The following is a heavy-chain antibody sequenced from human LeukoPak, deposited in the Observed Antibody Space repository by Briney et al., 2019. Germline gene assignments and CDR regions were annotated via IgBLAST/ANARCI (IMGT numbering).Heavy chain of an antibody. V-gene: IGHV1-2*02. CDR2: INPNSGGT. Sequence: GASVKVSCKTSGYTFTDYHLHWVRQAPGQGLEWMGWINPNSGGTNYAQKIQGRVTMTRDTSINTAYVELSGLRSDDTAVYFCARDIRPRVESFDYWGQGTLVAVSS. CDR3: ARDIRPRVESFDY. J-gene: IGHJ4*02. D-gene: IGHD3-3*01. CDR1: GYTFTDYH.